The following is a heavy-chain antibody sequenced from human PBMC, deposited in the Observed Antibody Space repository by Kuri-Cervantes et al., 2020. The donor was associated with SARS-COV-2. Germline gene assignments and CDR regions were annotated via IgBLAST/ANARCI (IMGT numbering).Heavy chain of an antibody. D-gene: IGHD3-3*01. V-gene: IGHV3-21*01. CDR1: GITFSSYS. CDR2: ISSSSSYI. Sequence: GESLKISCAASGITFSSYSMNLVRQAPGKGLEWVSSISSSSSYIYYADSVKGRFTISRDNAKNSLYLQMNSLRAEDTAVYYCAVDFWSGYSLRIGGAPGYGMDVWGQGTTVTVSS. J-gene: IGHJ6*02. CDR3: AVDFWSGYSLRIGGAPGYGMDV.